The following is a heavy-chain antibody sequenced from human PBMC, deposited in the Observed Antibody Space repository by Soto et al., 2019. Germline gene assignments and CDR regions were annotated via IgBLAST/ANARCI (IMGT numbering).Heavy chain of an antibody. V-gene: IGHV4-59*01. Sequence: SETLSLTCTVSSGSISSYYWSWIRQPPGKGLEWIGYIYYSGSTDYDPSLKSRVTISVDTSKNQFSLKLSSVTAADTAVYYCARQVGGWATWYIDYWGQGTLVTVSS. D-gene: IGHD6-19*01. CDR3: ARQVGGWATWYIDY. CDR2: IYYSGST. CDR1: SGSISSYY. J-gene: IGHJ4*02.